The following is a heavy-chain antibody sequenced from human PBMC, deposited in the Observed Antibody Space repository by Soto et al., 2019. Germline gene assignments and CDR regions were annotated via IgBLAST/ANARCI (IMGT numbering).Heavy chain of an antibody. CDR3: ARDRLRYFDWLSSDYGMDV. D-gene: IGHD3-9*01. V-gene: IGHV4-31*03. CDR1: GGSISSGGYY. CDR2: IYYSGST. J-gene: IGHJ6*02. Sequence: SETLSLTCTVSGGSISSGGYYWSWIRQHPGKGLEWIGYIYYSGSTYYNPSLKSRVTISVDTSKNQFSLKLSSVTAADTAVYYCARDRLRYFDWLSSDYGMDVWGQGTTVTVSS.